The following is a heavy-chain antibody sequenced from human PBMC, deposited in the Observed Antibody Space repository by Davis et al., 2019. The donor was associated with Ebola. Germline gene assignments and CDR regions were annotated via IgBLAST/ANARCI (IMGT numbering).Heavy chain of an antibody. CDR2: IRSKANSYAT. J-gene: IGHJ4*02. Sequence: GESLKISCAASGFTFSSSAMPWARQAPGKGLEWVGRIRSKANSYATADAASVKGRFNISRDNAKNSLYLQMNSLRAEDTALYYCAREIAAAGFEYWGQGTLVTVSS. CDR1: GFTFSSSA. CDR3: AREIAAAGFEY. D-gene: IGHD6-13*01. V-gene: IGHV3-73*01.